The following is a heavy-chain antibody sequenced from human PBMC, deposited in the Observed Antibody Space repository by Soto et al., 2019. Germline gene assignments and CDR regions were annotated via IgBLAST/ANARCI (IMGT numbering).Heavy chain of an antibody. J-gene: IGHJ4*02. V-gene: IGHV3-48*01. D-gene: IGHD1-1*01. CDR1: GFTFGASN. Sequence: GGSLRLSCAASGFTFGASNLQWVRQASGKGLEWVSYINMDGGSTHYAESVKGRFTISRDNGRNSLSLQMDSLRVEDTSVYYCVRDHSGLKDFDYWGQGTLVTVSS. CDR2: INMDGGST. CDR3: VRDHSGLKDFDY.